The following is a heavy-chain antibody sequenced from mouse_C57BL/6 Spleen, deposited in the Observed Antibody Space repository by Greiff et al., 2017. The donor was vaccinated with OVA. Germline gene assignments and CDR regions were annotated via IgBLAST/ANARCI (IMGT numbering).Heavy chain of an antibody. D-gene: IGHD1-1*01. CDR2: IDPTDSYN. CDR1: GYTFTSYW. V-gene: IGHV1-69*01. CDR3: SRDRYYGSSRENHFDY. Sequence: VQLQQPGAELVMPGASVKLSCKASGYTFTSYWMHWVKQRPGQGLEWIGEIDPTDSYNNYNHKFKGKSTLTVDKSSSTAYMQLSSLTSEDSAVYDCSRDRYYGSSRENHFDYWGQGTPLTVSA. J-gene: IGHJ2*01.